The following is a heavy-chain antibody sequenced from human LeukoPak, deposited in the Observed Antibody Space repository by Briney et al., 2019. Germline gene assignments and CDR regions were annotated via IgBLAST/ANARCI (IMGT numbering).Heavy chain of an antibody. CDR1: GFAYSSYA. CDR2: ISRRDDYT. V-gene: IGHV3-23*01. Sequence: GGSLRLSCAASGFAYSSYAMSWVRQPPGKGLEWVSVISRRDDYTYYADSVKGRFTISRDNSKNTLYLQMNTLRAEDTAVYYCANDYRSGSFHDFWGQGTLVTVSS. D-gene: IGHD3-10*01. CDR3: ANDYRSGSFHDF. J-gene: IGHJ4*02.